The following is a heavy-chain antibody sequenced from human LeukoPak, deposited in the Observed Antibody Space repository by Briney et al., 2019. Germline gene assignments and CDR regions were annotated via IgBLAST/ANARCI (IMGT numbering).Heavy chain of an antibody. V-gene: IGHV3-23*01. Sequence: GGSLRLSCAASGFTFSSYAMSWVSQAPGKGLEWVSAISGSGGSTYYADSVKGRFTISRDNSKNTLYLQMNSLRAEDTAVYYCANMPYGDYIDYWGQGTLVTVSS. CDR3: ANMPYGDYIDY. D-gene: IGHD4-17*01. CDR2: ISGSGGST. CDR1: GFTFSSYA. J-gene: IGHJ4*02.